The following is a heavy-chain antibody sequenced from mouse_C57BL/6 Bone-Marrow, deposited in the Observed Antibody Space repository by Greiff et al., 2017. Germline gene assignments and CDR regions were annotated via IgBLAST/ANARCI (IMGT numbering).Heavy chain of an antibody. J-gene: IGHJ4*01. CDR1: GFTFRSYA. CDR3: ARVDY. Sequence: EVQVVGSGGGLVKPGGSLKLSCAASGFTFRSYAMSWVRQTPETRLEWVATISDGGSYTYYPDNVKGRLTISRDKAKNNLYQQMSLLKSEDTAMYYCARVDYWGQGTSVTVSS. V-gene: IGHV5-4*01. CDR2: ISDGGSYT.